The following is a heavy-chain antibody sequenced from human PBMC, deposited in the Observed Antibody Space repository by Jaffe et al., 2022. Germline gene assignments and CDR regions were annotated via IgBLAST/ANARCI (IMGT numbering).Heavy chain of an antibody. J-gene: IGHJ2*01. CDR1: GFTFSGSA. CDR2: IRSKANSYAT. Sequence: EVQLVESGGGLVQPGGSLKLSCAASGFTFSGSAMHWVRQASGKGLEWVGRIRSKANSYATAYAASVKGRFTISRDDSKNTAYLQMNSLKTEDTAVYYCTSGNDYGDYGRYFDLWGRGTLVTVSS. D-gene: IGHD4-17*01. V-gene: IGHV3-73*02. CDR3: TSGNDYGDYGRYFDL.